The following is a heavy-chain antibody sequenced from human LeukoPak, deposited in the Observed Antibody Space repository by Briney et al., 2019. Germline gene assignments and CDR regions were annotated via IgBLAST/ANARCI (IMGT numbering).Heavy chain of an antibody. Sequence: PSETLSLTCAVYGGSFSGYYWSWIRQPPGKGLEWIGEINHSGSTNYNPSLKSRVTISVDTSKNQFSLKLSSVTAADTAVYYCARYTNYDSSGYLTYYSDYWGQGTLVTVSS. V-gene: IGHV4-34*01. J-gene: IGHJ4*02. CDR3: ARYTNYDSSGYLTYYSDY. D-gene: IGHD3-22*01. CDR2: INHSGST. CDR1: GGSFSGYY.